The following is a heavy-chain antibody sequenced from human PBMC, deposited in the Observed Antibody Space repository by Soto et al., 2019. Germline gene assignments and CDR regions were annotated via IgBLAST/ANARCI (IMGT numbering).Heavy chain of an antibody. CDR1: GYTFTSYY. CDR3: ATSLRDGYTESDY. Sequence: QVQLVQSGAEVKKPGASVKVSCKASGYTFTSYYMHWVRQAPGQGLEWMGIINPSGGSTSYAQKFQGRGTMTRDTSTSTVYMELSSLRSEYTAVYYCATSLRDGYTESDYWGQGTLVTVSS. J-gene: IGHJ4*02. V-gene: IGHV1-46*01. D-gene: IGHD5-12*01. CDR2: INPSGGST.